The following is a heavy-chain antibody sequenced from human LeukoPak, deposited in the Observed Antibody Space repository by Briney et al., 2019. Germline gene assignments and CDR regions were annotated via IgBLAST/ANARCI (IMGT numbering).Heavy chain of an antibody. CDR1: GGSISSYY. Sequence: SETLSLTXTDSGGSISSYYWSWIRQPPGKGLEWIGYIYYSGSTNYNPSLKSRVTISVDTSKNQFSLKLSSVTAADTAVYYCARDKTSNTAMVAGAFDIWGQGTMVTVSS. CDR3: ARDKTSNTAMVAGAFDI. J-gene: IGHJ3*02. CDR2: IYYSGST. D-gene: IGHD5-18*01. V-gene: IGHV4-59*01.